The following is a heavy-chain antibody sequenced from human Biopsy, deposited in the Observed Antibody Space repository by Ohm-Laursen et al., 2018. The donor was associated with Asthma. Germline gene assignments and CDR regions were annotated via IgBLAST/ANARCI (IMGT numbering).Heavy chain of an antibody. Sequence: AYSYYATILATHCARLPAGQWRGWLRLVNTGNRDTKYSQKFQGRVTITRDTSASTAYMELRSLRSEDTATYYCARTYYDFLTGQVKDVFGVWGQGTMVTVSS. V-gene: IGHV1-3*04. D-gene: IGHD3-9*01. CDR1: SYYATILA. CDR2: VNTGNRDT. CDR3: ARTYYDFLTGQVKDVFGV. J-gene: IGHJ3*01.